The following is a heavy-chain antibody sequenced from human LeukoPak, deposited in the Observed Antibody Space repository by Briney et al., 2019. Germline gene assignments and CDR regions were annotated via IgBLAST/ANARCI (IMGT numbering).Heavy chain of an antibody. CDR1: GFTFSSYW. V-gene: IGHV3-7*01. D-gene: IGHD3-10*01. J-gene: IGHJ6*03. Sequence: GGSLRLSCAASGFTFSSYWMSWVRQAPGKGLEWVANIKQDGSEKYYVDSVKGRFTISRDNAKNSLYLQMNSLRAEDTAVYYCAREWSGDPGTGYYYYMDVWGKGTTVTVSS. CDR3: AREWSGDPGTGYYYYMDV. CDR2: IKQDGSEK.